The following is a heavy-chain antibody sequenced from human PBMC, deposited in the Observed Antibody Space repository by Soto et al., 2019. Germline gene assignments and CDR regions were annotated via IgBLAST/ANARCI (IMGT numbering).Heavy chain of an antibody. J-gene: IGHJ4*02. Sequence: SETLSLTCTVSGGSVSSGSYYWSWIRQPPGKGLEWIGYIYYSGSTNYNPSLKSRVTIAVDTSKNQFSLKLSSVTAADTAVYYCAGGYSSSWYDFGYWGQGTLVTVSS. CDR2: IYYSGST. CDR3: AGGYSSSWYDFGY. D-gene: IGHD6-13*01. V-gene: IGHV4-61*01. CDR1: GGSVSSGSYY.